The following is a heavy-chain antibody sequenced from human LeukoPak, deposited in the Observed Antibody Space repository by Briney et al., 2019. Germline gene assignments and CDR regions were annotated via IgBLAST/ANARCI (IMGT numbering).Heavy chain of an antibody. D-gene: IGHD3-3*01. CDR2: MNPNSGNT. CDR3: ARGLPALVVLRFLEWYPYYFDY. CDR1: GYTFTSYD. Sequence: GASVKVSCKASGYTFTSYDINWVRQATGQGLEWMGWMNPNSGNTGYAQKFQGRVTITRNTSISTAYMELSSLRSEDTAVYYCARGLPALVVLRFLEWYPYYFDYWGQGTLVTVSS. J-gene: IGHJ4*02. V-gene: IGHV1-8*01.